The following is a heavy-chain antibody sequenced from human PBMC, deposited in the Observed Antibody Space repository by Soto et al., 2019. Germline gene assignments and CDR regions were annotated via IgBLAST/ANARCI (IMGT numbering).Heavy chain of an antibody. D-gene: IGHD3-3*01. CDR2: VSGSGGST. V-gene: IGHV3-23*01. CDR3: AKDLRIWSGYYGGFDY. Sequence: EVKLLESGGGLVQPGGSLRLSCAASGFTFSNYAMSWVRQAPGKGLEWVAAVSGSGGSTYYADSVKGRFTISRDNSKNTLYLQMNSLRAEDTAIYYCAKDLRIWSGYYGGFDYWGQGTLVTVSS. CDR1: GFTFSNYA. J-gene: IGHJ4*02.